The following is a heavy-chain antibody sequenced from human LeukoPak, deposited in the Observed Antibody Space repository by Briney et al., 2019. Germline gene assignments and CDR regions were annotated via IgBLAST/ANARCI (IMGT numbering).Heavy chain of an antibody. J-gene: IGHJ4*02. CDR2: IYTSGST. D-gene: IGHD5-24*01. CDR1: GGSISSGSYY. CDR3: ARQPRMATFVY. Sequence: SQTLSLTCTVSGGSISSGSYYWSWIRQPAGKGLEWIGRIYTSGSTNYNPSLKSRVTISVDTSKNQFSLKLSSVTAADTAVYYCARQPRMATFVYWGQGTLVTVSS. V-gene: IGHV4-61*02.